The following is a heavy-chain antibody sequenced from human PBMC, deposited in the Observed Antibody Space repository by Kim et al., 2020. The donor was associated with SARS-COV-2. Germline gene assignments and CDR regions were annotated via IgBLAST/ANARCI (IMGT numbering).Heavy chain of an antibody. CDR3: ARDFGHSSSSNYYYYYMDV. V-gene: IGHV1-46*01. Sequence: ASVKVSCKASGYTFTSYYMHWVRQAPGQGLEWMGIINPSGGSTSYAQKFQGRVTMTRDTSTSTVYMELSSLRSEDTAVYYCARDFGHSSSSNYYYYYMDVWGKGTTVTVSS. D-gene: IGHD6-6*01. CDR2: INPSGGST. J-gene: IGHJ6*03. CDR1: GYTFTSYY.